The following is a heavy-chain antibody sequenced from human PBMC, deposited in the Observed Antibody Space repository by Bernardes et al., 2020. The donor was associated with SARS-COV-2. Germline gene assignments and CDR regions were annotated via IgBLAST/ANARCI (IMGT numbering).Heavy chain of an antibody. V-gene: IGHV3-74*01. CDR2: ISPDGRTT. Sequence: GGSLRLSRTASGFTFSTYWLHWVRQAPGNGLVWVSRISPDGRTTTYADSVKGRFTISRDNARNTLYLQMNSLRDDDTALYYCVRGPSDGHGRFEYWGQGTLGTVSS. J-gene: IGHJ4*02. CDR1: GFTFSTYW. CDR3: VRGPSDGHGRFEY.